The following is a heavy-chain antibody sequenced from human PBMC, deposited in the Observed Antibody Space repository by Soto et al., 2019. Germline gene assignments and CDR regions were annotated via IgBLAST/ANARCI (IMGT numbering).Heavy chain of an antibody. CDR1: GYTFSSNY. J-gene: IGHJ5*02. D-gene: IGHD6-25*01. CDR2: INPSGGSA. CDR3: ARDSGWFDP. V-gene: IGHV1-46*01. Sequence: ASVKVSCKASGYTFSSNYMHWVRQAPGQGLEWMGIINPSGGSATYAQKFQGRVTMTRDTATSTVYMELSSLSSDDTAVYYCARDSGWFDPWGQGTLVTVSS.